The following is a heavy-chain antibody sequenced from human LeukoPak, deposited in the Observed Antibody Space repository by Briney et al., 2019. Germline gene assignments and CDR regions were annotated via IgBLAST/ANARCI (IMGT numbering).Heavy chain of an antibody. CDR3: ARGRYSGYDSNCYYYGMDV. CDR1: GGSISSYY. V-gene: IGHV4-59*01. CDR2: IYYSGST. J-gene: IGHJ6*02. D-gene: IGHD5-12*01. Sequence: SETLSLTRTVSGGSISSYYWSWIRQPPGKGLEWIGYIYYSGSTNYNPSLKSRVTISVDTSKNQFSLKLSSVTAADTAVYYCARGRYSGYDSNCYYYGMDVWGQGTTVTVSS.